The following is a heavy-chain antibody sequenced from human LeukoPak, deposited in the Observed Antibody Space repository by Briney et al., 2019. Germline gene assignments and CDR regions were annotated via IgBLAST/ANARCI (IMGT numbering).Heavy chain of an antibody. J-gene: IGHJ5*02. D-gene: IGHD3-10*01. CDR1: GGSINRGGYY. CDR3: ARGGGYFLDWFDP. Sequence: SQTLSLTCSVSGGSINRGGYYWPRIRQHPGEGLEWIGCSYNGGTTYYNPSLKSRVSVSVDTSKSQFSLRLSSVTAADTAVYFCARGGGYFLDWFDPWGQGTLVTVSS. V-gene: IGHV4-31*03. CDR2: SYNGGTT.